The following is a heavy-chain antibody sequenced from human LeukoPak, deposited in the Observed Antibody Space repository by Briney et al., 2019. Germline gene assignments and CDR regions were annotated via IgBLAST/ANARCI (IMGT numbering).Heavy chain of an antibody. Sequence: GGSLRLSCAASGFTASSNYMNWVRQAPGKGLEWVSVIYSSGSTYYADSAKGRFTISRDNSKNTLYLQMNSLRAEDTAVYYCARDLYGVSHDYWGQGTLVTVSS. J-gene: IGHJ4*02. V-gene: IGHV3-53*01. CDR3: ARDLYGVSHDY. CDR2: IYSSGST. D-gene: IGHD4-17*01. CDR1: GFTASSNY.